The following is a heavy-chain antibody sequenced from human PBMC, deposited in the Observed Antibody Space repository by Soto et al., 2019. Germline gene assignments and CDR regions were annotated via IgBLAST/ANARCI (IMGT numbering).Heavy chain of an antibody. CDR2: IYYSGST. CDR3: ARWVTIFGVVSNWFDP. D-gene: IGHD3-3*01. J-gene: IGHJ5*02. V-gene: IGHV4-31*03. CDR1: GGSISSGGYY. Sequence: TLSLTCTVSGGSISSGGYYWSWIRQHPGKGLEWIGYIYYSGSTYYNPPLKSRVTISVDTSKNQFSLKLSSVTAADTAVYYCARWVTIFGVVSNWFDPWGQGTLVTVSS.